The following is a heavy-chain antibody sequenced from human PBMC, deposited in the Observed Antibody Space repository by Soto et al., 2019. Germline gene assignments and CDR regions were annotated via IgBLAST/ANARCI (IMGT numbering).Heavy chain of an antibody. V-gene: IGHV3-9*01. CDR1: GFTFDDYA. Sequence: PGGSLRLSCAASGFTFDDYAMHWVRQAPGKGLEWVSGISWNSGSIGYADSVKGRFTISRDNAKNSLYLQMNSLRAEDTALYYCAKDRKEGIAADFDYWGQGTLVTVSS. D-gene: IGHD6-13*01. CDR3: AKDRKEGIAADFDY. J-gene: IGHJ4*02. CDR2: ISWNSGSI.